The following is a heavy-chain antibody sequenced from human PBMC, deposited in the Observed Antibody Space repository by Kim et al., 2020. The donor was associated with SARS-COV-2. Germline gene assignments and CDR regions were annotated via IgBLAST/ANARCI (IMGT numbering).Heavy chain of an antibody. J-gene: IGHJ3*02. CDR2: ISYDGSNK. V-gene: IGHV3-30*18. CDR1: GCTFSSYG. Sequence: GGSLRLSCAASGCTFSSYGMHWVRQAPGKGLEWVAVISYDGSNKYYADSVKGRFTISRDNSKNTLYLQMNSLRAEDTAVYYCAKFPIAVAGGDAFDIWGQGTMVTVSS. CDR3: AKFPIAVAGGDAFDI. D-gene: IGHD6-19*01.